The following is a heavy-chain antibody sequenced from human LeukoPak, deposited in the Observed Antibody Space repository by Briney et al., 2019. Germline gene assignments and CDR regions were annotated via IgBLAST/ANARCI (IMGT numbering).Heavy chain of an antibody. CDR2: IVVGSGTT. D-gene: IGHD1-1*01. Sequence: GASVKVSCKASGFTFTSSAVQWVRQARGQGLEWIGRIVVGSGTTNYAQKSQERVTINRDMSTSTAYMELSSLRSEDTAVYYCATDDVTTGTKTALGYWGQGTLVTVSS. J-gene: IGHJ4*02. CDR3: ATDDVTTGTKTALGY. CDR1: GFTFTSSA. V-gene: IGHV1-58*01.